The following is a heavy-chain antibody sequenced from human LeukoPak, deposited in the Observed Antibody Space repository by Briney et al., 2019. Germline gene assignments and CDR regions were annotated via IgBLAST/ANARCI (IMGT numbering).Heavy chain of an antibody. CDR3: AKGHSSGWYYFDY. D-gene: IGHD6-19*01. CDR1: GFTIRSYG. CDR2: ISYHGSNK. V-gene: IGHV3-30*18. J-gene: IGHJ4*02. Sequence: GGSLRLYCAASGFTIRSYGMHWVRQAPGKGLEWVAVISYHGSNKYYADSVKGRFTISRDNSKNTLYLQMNSLRAEDTAMYYCAKGHSSGWYYFDYWGQGTLVTVSS.